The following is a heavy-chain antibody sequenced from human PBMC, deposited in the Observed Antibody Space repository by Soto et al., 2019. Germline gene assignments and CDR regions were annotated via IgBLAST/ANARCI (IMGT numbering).Heavy chain of an antibody. CDR2: ITHSGST. Sequence: QVQLQQWGAGLLKPSETLSLTCAVYVGSFRGYYWSWIRQPPGKGLEWIGEITHSGSTNCNPSLKSRVTISVDTSKNQCSLKLSSVTAADTAVYDCARGDPAVGLLLWGQGTLVTVSS. CDR3: ARGDPAVGLLL. J-gene: IGHJ4*02. D-gene: IGHD2-15*01. CDR1: VGSFRGYY. V-gene: IGHV4-34*01.